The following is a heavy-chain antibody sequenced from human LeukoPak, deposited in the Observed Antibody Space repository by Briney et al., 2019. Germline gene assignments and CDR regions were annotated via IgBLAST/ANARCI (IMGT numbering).Heavy chain of an antibody. D-gene: IGHD3-10*01. V-gene: IGHV4-59*11. Sequence: PSETLSLTCTVSGGSISGHYFSWLRQPPGKGLEWIGYIYYSGSTNYNPSLKSRVTMSVDTSNNQFSLNLSSVTAADTAVYFCAREGKGSGSFDSWGQGTLVTVSS. CDR1: GGSISGHY. CDR2: IYYSGST. CDR3: AREGKGSGSFDS. J-gene: IGHJ4*02.